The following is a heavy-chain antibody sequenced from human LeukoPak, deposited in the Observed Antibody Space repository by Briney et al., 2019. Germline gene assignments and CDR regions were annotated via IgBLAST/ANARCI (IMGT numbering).Heavy chain of an antibody. CDR1: GYTSTSYA. CDR3: ASGHHYDSSGYYDGMDV. J-gene: IGHJ6*02. CDR2: INAGNGNT. Sequence: ASVKVSCKASGYTSTSYAMHWVRQAPGQRLEWMGWINAGNGNTKYSQKFQGRVTITRDTSASTAYMELSSLRSEDTAVYYCASGHHYDSSGYYDGMDVWGQGTTVTVSS. V-gene: IGHV1-3*01. D-gene: IGHD3-22*01.